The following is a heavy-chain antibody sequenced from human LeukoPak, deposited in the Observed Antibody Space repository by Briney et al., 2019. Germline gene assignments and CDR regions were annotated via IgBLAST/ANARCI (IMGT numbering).Heavy chain of an antibody. CDR3: AREGGDFGVSFDY. J-gene: IGHJ4*02. V-gene: IGHV4-31*03. CDR1: GDFISNGGYY. D-gene: IGHD2-21*02. CDR2: IFYSGRT. Sequence: SQTLSLTCSVAGDFISNGGYYWSWIRQHPGKGLEWIGFIFYSGRTYYNPSLRSRLNISLDTSLNQFSLELRSVTAADTAVYYCAREGGDFGVSFDYWGQGILVTVPS.